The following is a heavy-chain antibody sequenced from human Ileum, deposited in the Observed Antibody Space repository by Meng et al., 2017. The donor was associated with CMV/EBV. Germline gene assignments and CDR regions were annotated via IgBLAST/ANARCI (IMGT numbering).Heavy chain of an antibody. CDR3: ARDGEGRWLQLGC. V-gene: IGHV4-39*06. J-gene: IGHJ4*02. CDR2: IDYSGTT. D-gene: IGHD5-24*01. CDR1: GDSISSGGYF. Sequence: SETLSLTCTVSGDSISSGGYFWGWVRQPPGKGLEWIGSIDYSGTTRYNPSLGSRVVIPVDTSMNQLTLRLDSVTAADTAVYYCARDGEGRWLQLGCWGQGTLVTVSS.